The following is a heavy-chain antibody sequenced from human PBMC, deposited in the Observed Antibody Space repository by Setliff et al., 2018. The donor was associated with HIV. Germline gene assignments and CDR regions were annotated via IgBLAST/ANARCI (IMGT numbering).Heavy chain of an antibody. Sequence: SETLSLTCTVSGGSISSKSYYWGWIRQPPGKGLEWIASVHYGGSIFYNPSLKSRVTLSVGTSKRQFFLNLSSATTADTAMYYCVRPSFGIGGGSMFDSWGQGIVVTVSS. V-gene: IGHV4-39*01. CDR1: GGSISSKSYY. CDR2: VHYGGSI. J-gene: IGHJ4*02. CDR3: VRPSFGIGGGSMFDS. D-gene: IGHD3-3*01.